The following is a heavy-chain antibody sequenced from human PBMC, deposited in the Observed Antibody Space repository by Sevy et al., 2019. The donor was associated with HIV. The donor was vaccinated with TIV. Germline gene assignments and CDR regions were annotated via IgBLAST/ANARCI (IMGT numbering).Heavy chain of an antibody. D-gene: IGHD4-4*01. J-gene: IGHJ4*02. CDR3: ARGGGRGGDYSNYEFDY. V-gene: IGHV3-13*01. CDR2: IGTAGDT. Sequence: GGSLRLSCAASGFTFSSYDMHWVRQATGKGLEWVSAIGTAGDTYYPGSVKGRFTISRENAKNSLYLQMNSLRARDTAVYYCARGGGRGGDYSNYEFDYWGQGTLVTVSS. CDR1: GFTFSSYD.